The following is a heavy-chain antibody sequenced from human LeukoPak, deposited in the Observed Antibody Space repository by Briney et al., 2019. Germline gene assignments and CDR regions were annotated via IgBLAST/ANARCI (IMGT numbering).Heavy chain of an antibody. J-gene: IGHJ4*02. CDR3: ARGHGYSSGWYPFVGGRYYFDY. D-gene: IGHD6-19*01. CDR1: GVSINTDY. V-gene: IGHV4-59*12. CDR2: MYYSGSS. Sequence: SETLSLTCTVSGVSINTDYWSLVRQSPGRGLEWIANMYYSGSSNYNPSLRSRATISIDTSRNQFSLRLTSLTAADTAVYYCARGHGYSSGWYPFVGGRYYFDYWGQGTLVTVSS.